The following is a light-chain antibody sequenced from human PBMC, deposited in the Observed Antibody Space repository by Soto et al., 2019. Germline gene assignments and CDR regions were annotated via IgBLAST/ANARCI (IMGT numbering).Light chain of an antibody. J-gene: IGKJ1*01. V-gene: IGKV1-5*01. Sequence: DIQMTQSPSTLAASVGDTVTMTCRSSSKWLAWYQKKPGKAPKLLIYDVSTLESGVPSRFSGSGSGTEFSLTIKSLEPDDFATYYCQQYNSYSWTFGQGTKVEIK. CDR3: QQYNSYSWT. CDR2: DVS. CDR1: SSSKW.